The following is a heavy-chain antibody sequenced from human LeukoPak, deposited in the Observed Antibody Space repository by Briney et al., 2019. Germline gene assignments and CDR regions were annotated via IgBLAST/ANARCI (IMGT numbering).Heavy chain of an antibody. D-gene: IGHD4-17*01. J-gene: IGHJ4*02. V-gene: IGHV3-33*01. CDR3: ARGNDYGAD. CDR1: GFTFSSYD. Sequence: GGSLRLSCAASGFTFSSYDMHWVRQAPGKGLEWVAVIWHDGSNKYYADSMKGRFTISRDNSKNTLYLQMNSLRAEDTAVYYCARGNDYGADWGQGTLVTVSS. CDR2: IWHDGSNK.